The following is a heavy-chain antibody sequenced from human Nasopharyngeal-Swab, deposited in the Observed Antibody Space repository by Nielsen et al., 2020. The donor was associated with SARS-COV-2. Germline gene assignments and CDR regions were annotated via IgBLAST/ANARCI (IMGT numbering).Heavy chain of an antibody. CDR2: IRYDGSNK. Sequence: GESLKISCAASGFIFSSYGMHWVRQAPGKGLEWVAFIRYDGSNKYYADSVKGRFTISRDNSKNTLYLQMNSLRAEDTAVYYCAKKTQSRFLGYMDVWGKGTTVTVSS. CDR1: GFIFSSYG. CDR3: AKKTQSRFLGYMDV. D-gene: IGHD3-3*01. J-gene: IGHJ6*03. V-gene: IGHV3-30*02.